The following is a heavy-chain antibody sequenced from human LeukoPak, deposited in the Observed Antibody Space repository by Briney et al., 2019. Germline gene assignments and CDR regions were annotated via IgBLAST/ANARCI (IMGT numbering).Heavy chain of an antibody. CDR1: GGSISSSNW. V-gene: IGHV4-4*02. Sequence: PSETLSLTCAVSGGSISSSNWWSWVRQPPGKGLEWIGRIYTSGSTNYNPSLKSRVTMSVDTSKNQFSLKLSSVTAADTAVYYCASSYNWNSGWFDPWGQGTLVTVSS. D-gene: IGHD1-7*01. CDR2: IYTSGST. J-gene: IGHJ5*02. CDR3: ASSYNWNSGWFDP.